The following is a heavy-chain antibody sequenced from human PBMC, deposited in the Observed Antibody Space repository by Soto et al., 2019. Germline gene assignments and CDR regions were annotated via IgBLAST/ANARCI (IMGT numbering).Heavy chain of an antibody. J-gene: IGHJ5*02. CDR1: SGSFSRGGYS. CDR2: IYRSGST. Sequence: SETLSLTCDVYSGSFSRGGYSWSWIRQPPGKGLEWIGYIYRSGSTSYNPSLKSRVTISVDRSKNQFSLNLTSVTAADTAVYYCARGGDYEKFDPWGQGTLVTVSS. D-gene: IGHD4-17*01. CDR3: ARGGDYEKFDP. V-gene: IGHV4-30-2*01.